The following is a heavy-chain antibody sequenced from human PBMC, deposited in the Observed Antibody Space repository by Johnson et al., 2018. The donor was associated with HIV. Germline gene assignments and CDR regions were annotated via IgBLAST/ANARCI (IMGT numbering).Heavy chain of an antibody. Sequence: EVQLVESGGGLVQPGGSLRLSCAASGFTVSSNYMIWVRQAPGKGLEWVSIIYSGGRTYYADSVKGRFTISRDNSKNTLYLQMNSLRAEDMAVYYCALGGSWYAFDIWGQGTMITVSS. V-gene: IGHV3-66*01. CDR2: IYSGGRT. J-gene: IGHJ3*02. CDR1: GFTVSSNY. D-gene: IGHD2-15*01. CDR3: ALGGSWYAFDI.